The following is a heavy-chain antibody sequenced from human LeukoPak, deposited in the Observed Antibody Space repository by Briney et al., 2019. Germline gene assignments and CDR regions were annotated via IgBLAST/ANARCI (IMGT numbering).Heavy chain of an antibody. CDR1: GFTFSSYS. J-gene: IGHJ4*02. CDR2: ISSSSSYI. CDR3: AREPHLRTRSGIAVSKIDY. V-gene: IGHV3-21*01. Sequence: GGSLSLSCAASGFTFSSYSMNWVRQAPGKGLEWVSSISSSSSYIYYADSVKGRFTISRDNAKNSLYLQMNSLRAEDTAVYYCAREPHLRTRSGIAVSKIDYWGQGTLVTVSS. D-gene: IGHD6-19*01.